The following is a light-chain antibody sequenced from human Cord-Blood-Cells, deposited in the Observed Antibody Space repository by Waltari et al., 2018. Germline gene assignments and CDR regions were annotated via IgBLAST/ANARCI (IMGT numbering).Light chain of an antibody. J-gene: IGLJ2*01. CDR3: CSYAGSYVV. Sequence: QSALTQPRSVSGSPGQSATISCTGTSSHVGGYNYVSWYQQHPGKAPKLMIYDVSKRPSGVPDRFSGSKSGNTASLTISGLQAEDEADYYCCSYAGSYVVFGGGTKLTVL. V-gene: IGLV2-11*01. CDR1: SSHVGGYNY. CDR2: DVS.